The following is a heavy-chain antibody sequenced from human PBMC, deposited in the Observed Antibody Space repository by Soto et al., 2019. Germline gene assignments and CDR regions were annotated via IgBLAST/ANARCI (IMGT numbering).Heavy chain of an antibody. CDR3: ARDNQGGTFDY. J-gene: IGHJ4*02. CDR2: ISGSGGRT. CDR1: GFIFDTYA. V-gene: IGHV3-23*01. D-gene: IGHD1-26*01. Sequence: EVKLLESGGGLVQPGGSLRLSCAASGFIFDTYAMAWVRQAPGKGLECVSRISGSGGRTYYADSVRGRFTISRDNSKNTLYLQMNSLRAEDTAVYYCARDNQGGTFDYWGQGTLVTVSS.